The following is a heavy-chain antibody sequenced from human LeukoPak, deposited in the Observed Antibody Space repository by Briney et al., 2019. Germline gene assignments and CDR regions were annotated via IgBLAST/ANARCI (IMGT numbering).Heavy chain of an antibody. CDR1: GGSISSGGYY. V-gene: IGHV4-61*08. Sequence: PETLSLTCTVSGGSISSGGYYWSWIRQPPGKGLEWIGYIYYSGSTNYNPSLKSRVTISVDTSKNQFSLKLSSVTAADTAVYYCARDYDSSGCFDYWGQGTLVTVSS. J-gene: IGHJ4*02. D-gene: IGHD3-22*01. CDR3: ARDYDSSGCFDY. CDR2: IYYSGST.